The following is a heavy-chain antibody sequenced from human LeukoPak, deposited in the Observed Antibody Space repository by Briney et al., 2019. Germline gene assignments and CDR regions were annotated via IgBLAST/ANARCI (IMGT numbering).Heavy chain of an antibody. V-gene: IGHV3-48*02. D-gene: IGHD4-17*01. CDR1: RFSFSSYA. Sequence: PGGSLRLSCAASRFSFSSYAMNWVRQAPGKGLEWVSYISISSSTIYYADSVKGLFTISRDNAKNSLYLQMNSLRDEDTAVYYCARGETAVTSYLHFWGQGTLVTVS. CDR2: ISISSSTI. J-gene: IGHJ4*02. CDR3: ARGETAVTSYLHF.